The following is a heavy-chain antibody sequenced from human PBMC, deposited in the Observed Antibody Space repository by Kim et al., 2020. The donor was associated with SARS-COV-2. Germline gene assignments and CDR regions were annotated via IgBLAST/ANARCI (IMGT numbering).Heavy chain of an antibody. J-gene: IGHJ6*02. Sequence: GGSLRLSCAASGFTFSSYGMHWVRQAPGKGLEWVAVIWYDGSNKYYADSVKGRFTISRDNSKNTLYLQMNSLRAEDTAVYYCAREFCSGGSCYGMEVWGQGTTVTVSS. D-gene: IGHD2-15*01. V-gene: IGHV3-33*01. CDR1: GFTFSSYG. CDR3: AREFCSGGSCYGMEV. CDR2: IWYDGSNK.